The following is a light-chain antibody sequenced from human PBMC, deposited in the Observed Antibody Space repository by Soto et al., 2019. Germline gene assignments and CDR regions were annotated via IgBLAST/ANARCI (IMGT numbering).Light chain of an antibody. V-gene: IGLV2-11*01. Sequence: QSVLTQPRSVSASPGQSVTISCTGTSSDIGDYKYVAWYQQYPGKAPKLIIYEVNERPAGVPDRFSGSKSGNTASLTISGLQGEDEADYYCCSYIGTVLFGGGTKVTVL. CDR3: CSYIGTVL. J-gene: IGLJ2*01. CDR2: EVN. CDR1: SSDIGDYKY.